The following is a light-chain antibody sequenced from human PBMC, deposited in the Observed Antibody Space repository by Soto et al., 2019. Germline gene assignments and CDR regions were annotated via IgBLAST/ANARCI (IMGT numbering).Light chain of an antibody. CDR1: SSDVGGYNY. CDR3: SSYRSSITPVV. J-gene: IGLJ2*01. Sequence: QSALTQPASVSGSPGQSITISCTGTSSDVGGYNYVSWYQQHPGKAPKLMIYDVSNRPSGVSNRFSGSKSGNTASLTISGLQAEDEADYHCSSYRSSITPVVFGGGTKLPS. V-gene: IGLV2-14*03. CDR2: DVS.